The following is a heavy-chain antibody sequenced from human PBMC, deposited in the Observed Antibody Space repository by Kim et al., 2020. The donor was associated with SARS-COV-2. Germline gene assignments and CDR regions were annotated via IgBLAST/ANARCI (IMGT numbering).Heavy chain of an antibody. J-gene: IGHJ3*01. CDR2: IIPIFGTA. D-gene: IGHD3-3*01. Sequence: SVKVSCKASGGTFSTSGISWVRQAPGQGLEWMGGIIPIFGTANYAQRFHGRVTITADRSTSTAYLELSSLKFDDTAVFYCAREGVATSKPALDFWGQGT. CDR1: GGTFSTSG. V-gene: IGHV1-69*06. CDR3: AREGVATSKPALDF.